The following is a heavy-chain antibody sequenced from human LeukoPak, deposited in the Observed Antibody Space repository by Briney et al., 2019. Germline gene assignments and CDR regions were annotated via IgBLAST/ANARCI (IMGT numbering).Heavy chain of an antibody. D-gene: IGHD6-13*01. Sequence: SETLSLTCTVSGGSISSYYWGWVRQPPGKGLEWIGSMYFSGSTYYNAALKIRLTISVDASKNQFSLKLSSVTAADTAVYYCARSGESSSWYPSDWFDPWGQGTLVTVSS. CDR3: ARSGESSSWYPSDWFDP. CDR1: GGSISSYY. V-gene: IGHV4-39*07. CDR2: MYFSGST. J-gene: IGHJ5*02.